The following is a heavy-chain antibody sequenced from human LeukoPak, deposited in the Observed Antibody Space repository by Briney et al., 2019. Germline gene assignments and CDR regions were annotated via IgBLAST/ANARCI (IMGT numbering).Heavy chain of an antibody. CDR3: VGSLYYYDSGGYRNWFDP. D-gene: IGHD3-22*01. J-gene: IGHJ5*02. CDR1: GGSFSGYY. CDR2: INHSGST. V-gene: IGHV4-34*01. Sequence: SETLSLTCAVYGGSFSGYYWSWIRQPPGEGLEWIGEINHSGSTNYNPSLKSRVTISVDTSKNQFSLKLTSVTAADTAVYYCVGSLYYYDSGGYRNWFDPGGQGT.